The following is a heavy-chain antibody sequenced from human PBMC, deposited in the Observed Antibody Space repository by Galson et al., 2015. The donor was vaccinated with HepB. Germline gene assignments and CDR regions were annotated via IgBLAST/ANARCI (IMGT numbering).Heavy chain of an antibody. CDR3: AKDSSGPYTSIWYGNTLDY. J-gene: IGHJ4*02. Sequence: SLRLSCAASGFSFFNYGMHWVRQAPGKGLEWVAFIRYDGSNKYYGDSVKGRFTISRDNSNKMVYLQMNSLRAEDTAVYYFAKDSSGPYTSIWYGNTLDYWGEGTQATVSS. V-gene: IGHV3-30*02. CDR1: GFSFFNYG. CDR2: IRYDGSNK. D-gene: IGHD6-13*01.